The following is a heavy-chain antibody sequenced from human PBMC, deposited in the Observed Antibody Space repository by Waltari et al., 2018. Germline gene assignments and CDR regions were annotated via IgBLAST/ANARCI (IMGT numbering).Heavy chain of an antibody. CDR1: GFPFSTYW. CDR3: AKVGILAGYNYGIDV. J-gene: IGHJ6*02. Sequence: DVQLVESGGGLVQPGGSLRLSCAASGFPFSTYWMHWVSQAPGKGLVWVSRGRIDGTTTDYADSVKGRFTISRDNAKNTLYLQMNSLRTEDTAVYYCAKVGILAGYNYGIDVWGQGTTVTVSS. CDR2: GRIDGTTT. D-gene: IGHD3-9*01. V-gene: IGHV3-74*01.